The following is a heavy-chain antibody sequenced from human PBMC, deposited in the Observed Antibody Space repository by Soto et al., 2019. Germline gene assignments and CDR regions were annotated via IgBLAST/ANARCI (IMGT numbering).Heavy chain of an antibody. V-gene: IGHV4-39*07. CDR1: GGSISSSSYY. Sequence: PSETLSLTCTVSGGSISSSSYYWGWIRQPPGKGLEWIGSIYYSGSTNYNPSLKSRVTISVDTSKNQFSLKLSSVTAADTAVYYCAKEAQTFSPDIPGSSSDYWGQGTLVTVSS. CDR3: AKEAQTFSPDIPGSSSDY. J-gene: IGHJ4*02. CDR2: IYYSGST. D-gene: IGHD3-10*01.